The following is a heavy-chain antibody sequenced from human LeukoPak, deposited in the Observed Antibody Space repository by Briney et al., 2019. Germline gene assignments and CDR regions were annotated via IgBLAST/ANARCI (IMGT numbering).Heavy chain of an antibody. CDR2: ISSSSSTI. D-gene: IGHD2-2*01. CDR3: ARDIVVVPLDY. V-gene: IGHV3-48*01. CDR1: GFTFSSYS. J-gene: IGHJ4*02. Sequence: GGSLRLSCAASGFTFSSYSMNWVRQAPGKGLEWVSYISSSSSTIYYADSVKGRFTISRDNAKNSLYLQMNSLRAEDTAVYYCARDIVVVPLDYWGQGTLVTVSS.